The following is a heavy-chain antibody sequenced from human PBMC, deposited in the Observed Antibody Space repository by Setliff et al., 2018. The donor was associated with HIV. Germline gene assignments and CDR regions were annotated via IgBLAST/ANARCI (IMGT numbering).Heavy chain of an antibody. J-gene: IGHJ4*02. CDR3: ARGEYYFDY. V-gene: IGHV4-61*02. Sequence: SETLSLTCTVSGGSISSSSYYWSWIRQPAGKGLEWIGRIYTSGSTNYNPSLKSRVTISVDTSKNQFSLKLSSVTAADTAVYYCARGEYYFDYWGQGTLVTVSS. CDR1: GGSISSSSYY. CDR2: IYTSGST.